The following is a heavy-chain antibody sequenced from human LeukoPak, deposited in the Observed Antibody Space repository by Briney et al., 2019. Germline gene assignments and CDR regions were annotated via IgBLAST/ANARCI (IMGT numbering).Heavy chain of an antibody. J-gene: IGHJ4*02. CDR3: AHGLQWTGERYYFDY. CDR1: GGSLSSSSYY. D-gene: IGHD3/OR15-3a*01. V-gene: IGHV2-5*01. CDR2: IYWNDDK. Sequence: TLSLTCTVSGGSLSSSSYYWGWIRQPPGKALEWLAVIYWNDDKRYSPSLKSRLTITKDTSKNQVVLTVTNMDPVDTATYFCAHGLQWTGERYYFDYWGQGTLVTVSS.